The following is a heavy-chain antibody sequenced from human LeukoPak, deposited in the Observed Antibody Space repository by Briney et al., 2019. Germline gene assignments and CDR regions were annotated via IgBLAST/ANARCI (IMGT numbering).Heavy chain of an antibody. CDR1: GGSISSYH. CDR2: IYYSGST. D-gene: IGHD6-19*01. V-gene: IGHV4-59*01. J-gene: IGHJ4*02. CDR3: ARVPNSGWYYFDY. Sequence: KPSETLSLTCTVSGGSISSYHWSWIRQPPGKGLEWIGYIYYSGSTSYNPSLKSRVTISVGTSKNQFSLKLSSVTAADTAVYYCARVPNSGWYYFDYWGQGTLVTVSS.